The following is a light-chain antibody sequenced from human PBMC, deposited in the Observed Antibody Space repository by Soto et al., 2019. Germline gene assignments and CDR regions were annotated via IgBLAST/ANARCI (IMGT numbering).Light chain of an antibody. CDR3: QQRSNWPPLT. CDR1: QSVSSY. CDR2: DAS. J-gene: IGKJ4*01. V-gene: IGKV3-11*01. Sequence: EIVLTQYPATVSLSPGERATLSCRASQSVSSYLAWYQQKPGHAPRLLIYDASNRATGIPARFSGSGSGTDFTLTISSLEPEDFAVYYCQQRSNWPPLTFGGGTKVEIK.